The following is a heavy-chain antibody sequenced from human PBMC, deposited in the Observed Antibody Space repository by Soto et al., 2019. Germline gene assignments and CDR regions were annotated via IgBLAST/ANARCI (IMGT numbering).Heavy chain of an antibody. CDR3: ARSSGRRHVFTFDYGLDV. D-gene: IGHD3-16*01. J-gene: IGHJ6*02. Sequence: QVQLVESGGGLVEPGGSLRLSCAASGFNVGDNYMTWIRQAPGKGLEWLSYSSSSGAYTNYADSVKGRFTISRDNAKNSRYLQMDSLRAEDAAVYFCARSSGRRHVFTFDYGLDVWGQGTTVTVSS. V-gene: IGHV3-11*06. CDR2: SSSSGAYT. CDR1: GFNVGDNY.